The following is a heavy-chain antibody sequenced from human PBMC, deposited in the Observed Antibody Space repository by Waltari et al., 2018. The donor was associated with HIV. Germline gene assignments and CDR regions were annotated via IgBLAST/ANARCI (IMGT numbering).Heavy chain of an antibody. D-gene: IGHD3-22*01. J-gene: IGHJ4*02. Sequence: QVQLQQWGAGLLKPSETLSLTCAVYGGSFNGYYWSWIRQPPGKGLEWIGQINHSGGTNYNPSLTSRVTISVDTSKNQFSLKLSSVTAADTAVYYCARERRNYYDSSGYSFDYWGQGTLVTVSS. CDR1: GGSFNGYY. CDR3: ARERRNYYDSSGYSFDY. V-gene: IGHV4-34*01. CDR2: INHSGGT.